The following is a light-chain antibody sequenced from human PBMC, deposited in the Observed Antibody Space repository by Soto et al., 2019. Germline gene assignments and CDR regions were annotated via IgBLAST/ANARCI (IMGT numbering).Light chain of an antibody. CDR3: SSYSSCSAVRYV. Sequence: QSVLTQPASVSGSPGQSITISCTGTSSDIGGYNYISWYQQHPGKGPKLMIYDVTNRPSGVANRFSAYKSGNTASLTISGLQAEDEADYYCSSYSSCSAVRYVFGTGTKVTVL. J-gene: IGLJ1*01. CDR1: SSDIGGYNY. CDR2: DVT. V-gene: IGLV2-14*03.